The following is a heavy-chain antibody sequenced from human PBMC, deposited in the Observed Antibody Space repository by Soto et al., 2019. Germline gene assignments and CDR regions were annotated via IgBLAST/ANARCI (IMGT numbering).Heavy chain of an antibody. CDR3: ATNDYDRSGFGY. CDR2: IIPIFGTA. CDR1: GGTFSSYA. J-gene: IGHJ4*02. D-gene: IGHD3-22*01. Sequence: GASVKVSCKASGGTFSSYAISWVRQAPGQGLEWMGGIIPIFGTANYAQKFQGRVTITADESTSTAYMELSSLRSEDTAVYYCATNDYDRSGFGYWGQGTRVTVSS. V-gene: IGHV1-69*13.